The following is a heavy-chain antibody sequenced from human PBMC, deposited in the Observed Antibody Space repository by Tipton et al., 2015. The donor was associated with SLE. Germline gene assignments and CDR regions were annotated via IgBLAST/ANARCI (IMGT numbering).Heavy chain of an antibody. J-gene: IGHJ6*03. D-gene: IGHD2-8*01. CDR1: GVSVTNYY. V-gene: IGHV4-59*02. Sequence: TLSLTCTVSGVSVTNYYWSWIRQPPGKRLEWIGFIQGRENTNYNPSLESRVTISVDTSKNQFSLQLTSVTAADTAIYYCARESFTNGFYYYMDVWGKGTTVTVSS. CDR2: IQGRENT. CDR3: ARESFTNGFYYYMDV.